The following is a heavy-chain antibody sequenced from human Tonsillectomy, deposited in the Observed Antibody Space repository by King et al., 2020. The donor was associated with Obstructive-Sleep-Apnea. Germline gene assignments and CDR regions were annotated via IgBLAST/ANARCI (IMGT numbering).Heavy chain of an antibody. CDR3: SRVAHVGSLHAFDI. V-gene: IGHV3-20*01. CDR1: GFTFDDYG. Sequence: VQLVESGGGVLRPGGSLRLSCAASGFTFDDYGMTWVRQAPGKGLEWVSGIIWNGGKTDYADSVKGRFTISRDNAKNSLYLQMNSLRAEDTALYPCSRVAHVGSLHAFDIWGQGTMVTVSS. J-gene: IGHJ3*02. CDR2: IIWNGGKT. D-gene: IGHD1-26*01.